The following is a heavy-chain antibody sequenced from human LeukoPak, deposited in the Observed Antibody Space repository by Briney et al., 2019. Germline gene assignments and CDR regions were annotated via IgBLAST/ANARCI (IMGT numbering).Heavy chain of an antibody. D-gene: IGHD3-9*01. J-gene: IGHJ5*02. CDR2: INPNSGGT. V-gene: IGHV1-2*02. CDR3: ARVGVLRYFDEPPWFDP. Sequence: ASVKVSCKASGYTFTSYYMHWVRQAPGQGLEWMGWINPNSGGTNYAQKFQGRVTMTRDTSISTAYMELSRLRSDDTAVYYCARVGVLRYFDEPPWFDPWGQGTLVTVSS. CDR1: GYTFTSYY.